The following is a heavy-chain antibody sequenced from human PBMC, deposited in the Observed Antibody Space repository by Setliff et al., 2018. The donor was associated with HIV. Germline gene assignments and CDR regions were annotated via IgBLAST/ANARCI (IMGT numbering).Heavy chain of an antibody. V-gene: IGHV3-21*04. J-gene: IGHJ2*01. CDR3: AKDHFRGYYYDSSGYTFDL. CDR2: ITSNLNYI. CDR1: GFSFSRYT. Sequence: PGGSLRLSCVASGFSFSRYTMMWVRQAPGKGLEWVSSITSNLNYIYADSVKGRFTISRDNTKNSLYLQMNSLRAEDTAVYYCAKDHFRGYYYDSSGYTFDLWGRGTLVTVSS. D-gene: IGHD3-22*01.